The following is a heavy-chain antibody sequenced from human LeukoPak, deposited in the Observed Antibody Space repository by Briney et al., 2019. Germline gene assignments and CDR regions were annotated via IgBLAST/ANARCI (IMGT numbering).Heavy chain of an antibody. CDR1: GFTFTNYG. Sequence: GGSLRLSCAASGFTFTNYGMTWVRQAPGKGLEWVAVISFDGSNKYYADSVRGRFTVSRDNSKDTLYLQMNSLRAEDTAVYYCAKDEIGAVAGLLDYWGQGILVTVSS. CDR3: AKDEIGAVAGLLDY. D-gene: IGHD6-19*01. CDR2: ISFDGSNK. V-gene: IGHV3-30*18. J-gene: IGHJ4*02.